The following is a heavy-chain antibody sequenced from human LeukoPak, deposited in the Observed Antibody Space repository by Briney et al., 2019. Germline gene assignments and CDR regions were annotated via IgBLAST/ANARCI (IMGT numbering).Heavy chain of an antibody. D-gene: IGHD2/OR15-2a*01. CDR2: ISYDGIND. Sequence: GGALRLSCAASVFIFRSYEMHWVRQAPGKGLVWLAFISYDGINDYYAASVKGRFTISRDNSENTLYLQMNSLRAEDTAVYYCAKDLSPAYFHHWGQGTLVTVSS. CDR1: VFIFRSYE. V-gene: IGHV3-30-3*02. J-gene: IGHJ1*01. CDR3: AKDLSPAYFHH.